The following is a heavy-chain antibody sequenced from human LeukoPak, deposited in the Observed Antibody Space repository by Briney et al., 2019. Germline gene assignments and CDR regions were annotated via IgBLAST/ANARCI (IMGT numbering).Heavy chain of an antibody. V-gene: IGHV1-2*04. CDR3: ARGWDYGDYNAFDI. J-gene: IGHJ3*02. Sequence: ASVKVSCKASGYTFTGYYMHWVRQAPGQGLEWMGWINPNSGGTNYAQKFQGWVTMTRDTSISTAYMELSRLRSDDTAVYYCARGWDYGDYNAFDIWGQGTMVTVSS. D-gene: IGHD4-17*01. CDR1: GYTFTGYY. CDR2: INPNSGGT.